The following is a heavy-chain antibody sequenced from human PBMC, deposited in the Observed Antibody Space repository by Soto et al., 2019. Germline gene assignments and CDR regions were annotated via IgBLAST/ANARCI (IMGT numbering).Heavy chain of an antibody. V-gene: IGHV2-5*02. Sequence: SGPTLVNPTQTLTLTCAFSGFSLTTRGVGVGWIRQPPGKALEWLALIYWDDDKRYRPSLKTRLTITKDTSKDQVALTMTNMDPVDTGTYYWAHRRHYDLYSGYYRHWLDPWGEGMQVTVSS. J-gene: IGHJ5*02. CDR3: AHRRHYDLYSGYYRHWLDP. D-gene: IGHD3-3*01. CDR1: GFSLTTRGVG. CDR2: IYWDDDK.